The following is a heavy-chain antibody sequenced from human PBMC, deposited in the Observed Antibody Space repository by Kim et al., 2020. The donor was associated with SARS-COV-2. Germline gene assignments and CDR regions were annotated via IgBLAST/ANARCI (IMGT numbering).Heavy chain of an antibody. CDR2: ISSSSSYI. CDR1: GFTFSSYS. D-gene: IGHD3-16*02. CDR3: ARGTKMSTFGGVIVKIIQ. V-gene: IGHV3-21*01. Sequence: GGSLRLSCAASGFTFSSYSMNWVRQAPGKGLEWVSSISSSSSYIYYADSVKGRFTISRDNAKNSLYLQMNRLRAEDTAVYYCARGTKMSTFGGVIVKIIQWGQGTLVTVSS. J-gene: IGHJ4*02.